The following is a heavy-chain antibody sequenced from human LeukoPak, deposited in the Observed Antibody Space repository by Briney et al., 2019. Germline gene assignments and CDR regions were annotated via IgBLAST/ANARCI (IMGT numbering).Heavy chain of an antibody. V-gene: IGHV3-30-3*01. CDR2: ISYDGSNK. Sequence: PGGSLRLSCAASGFTFSSYAMHWVRQAPGKGLEWVAVISYDGSNKYYADSVKGRFTISRDNSKNTLYLQMNSLRAEDTAVYYWARETGIEGGIDYWGQGTLVTVSS. CDR3: ARETGIEGGIDY. CDR1: GFTFSSYA. J-gene: IGHJ4*02. D-gene: IGHD3-10*01.